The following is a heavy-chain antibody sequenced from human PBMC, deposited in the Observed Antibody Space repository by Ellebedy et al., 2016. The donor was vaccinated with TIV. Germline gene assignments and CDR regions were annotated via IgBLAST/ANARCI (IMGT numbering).Heavy chain of an antibody. D-gene: IGHD1-26*01. CDR1: GFTFSFYW. CDR2: INKDGSEK. J-gene: IGHJ4*02. V-gene: IGHV3-7*01. CDR3: ARDRGVGAAPFDY. Sequence: GESLKISCAGSGFTFSFYWMSWVRQAPGKGPEWVANINKDGSEKFYVDSVKGRFTISRDNTKNSLYLQMNSLRAEDTAVYYCARDRGVGAAPFDYWGQGTLVTVSS.